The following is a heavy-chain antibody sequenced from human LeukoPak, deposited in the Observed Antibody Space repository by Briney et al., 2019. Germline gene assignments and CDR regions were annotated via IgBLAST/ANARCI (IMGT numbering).Heavy chain of an antibody. Sequence: PGGSLRLSCATSGFIFSNYAVNWVRQAPGKGLEWVSIISGSGDTTYYADSVKGRLTISRDNSQSTLYLHMNSLSTEDTALYYCARAIRAPGTPENAFDIWGQGTMVTVSS. CDR3: ARAIRAPGTPENAFDI. J-gene: IGHJ3*02. D-gene: IGHD6-13*01. V-gene: IGHV3-23*01. CDR1: GFIFSNYA. CDR2: ISGSGDTT.